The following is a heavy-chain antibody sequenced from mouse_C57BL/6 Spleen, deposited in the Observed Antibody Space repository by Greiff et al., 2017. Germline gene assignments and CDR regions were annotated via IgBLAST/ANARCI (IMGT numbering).Heavy chain of an antibody. CDR3: AREDWRAWVAY. D-gene: IGHD4-1*01. J-gene: IGHJ3*01. Sequence: QVQLQQPGAELVKPGASVKLSCKASGYTFTSYWMHWVKQRPGQGLEWIGMIHPNSGSTNYNEKFKSKATLTVDKSSSTAYMQLSSLTSEDSAVYYCAREDWRAWVAYWGQGALVTVSA. CDR1: GYTFTSYW. V-gene: IGHV1-64*01. CDR2: IHPNSGST.